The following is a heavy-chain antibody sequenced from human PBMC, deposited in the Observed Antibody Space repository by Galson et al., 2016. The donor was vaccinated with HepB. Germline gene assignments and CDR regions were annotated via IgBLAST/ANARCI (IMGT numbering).Heavy chain of an antibody. V-gene: IGHV3-21*01. J-gene: IGHJ3*02. CDR3: SRGHYDFWSVPSRRAFDI. CDR1: GFSFSSYG. CDR2: ISSSSRYI. D-gene: IGHD3-3*01. Sequence: SLRLSCAASGFSFSSYGMNWVRQAPGKGLEWVSSISSSSRYIYYADSLKGRFTISRDNDNNSLYLPMNSLRAEDTAVYYLSRGHYDFWSVPSRRAFDIWGQGTMVTVSS.